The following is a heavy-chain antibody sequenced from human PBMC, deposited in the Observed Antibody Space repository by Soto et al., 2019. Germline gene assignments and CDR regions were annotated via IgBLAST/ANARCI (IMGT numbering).Heavy chain of an antibody. CDR3: AGATYYDFWGGYLAPGEVFGMDV. V-gene: IGHV1-46*01. CDR1: GYTFTSYY. Sequence: ASVKVSCKASGYTFTSYYMHWVRQAPGQGLEWMGIINPSGGSTSYAQKFQGRVTMTRDTSTSTVYMELSSLRSEDTAVYYCAGATYYDFWGGYLAPGEVFGMDVWGKGTTVTVSS. D-gene: IGHD3-3*01. J-gene: IGHJ6*04. CDR2: INPSGGST.